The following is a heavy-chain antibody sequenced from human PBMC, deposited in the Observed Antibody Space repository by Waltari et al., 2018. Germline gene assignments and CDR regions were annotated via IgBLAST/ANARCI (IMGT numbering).Heavy chain of an antibody. CDR1: GYSISSGYY. J-gene: IGHJ4*02. D-gene: IGHD3-3*01. CDR3: ARKSITIFGVVIHYFDY. Sequence: QVQLQESGPGLVKPSETLSLTCTVSGYSISSGYYWGWIRLPPGKGLEWIGSIYHSGSTYYNPSLKSRVTISVDTSKNQFSLKLSSVTAADTAVYYCARKSITIFGVVIHYFDYWGQGTLVTVSS. V-gene: IGHV4-38-2*02. CDR2: IYHSGST.